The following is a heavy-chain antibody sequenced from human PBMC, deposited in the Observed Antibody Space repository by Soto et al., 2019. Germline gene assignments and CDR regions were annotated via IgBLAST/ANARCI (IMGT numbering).Heavy chain of an antibody. CDR2: ITSGSNYI. Sequence: EVQLVESGGGLVKPGGSLRLSCAASGFTFSSHSMNWVRQAPGKGLEWVSSITSGSNYIFYADSVKGRFTISIDNAKNSLYLQINSLRAEDTAVYYCARELSKEIILDYWCLGTLVTVSS. V-gene: IGHV3-21*01. D-gene: IGHD2-21*01. CDR3: ARELSKEIILDY. J-gene: IGHJ4*02. CDR1: GFTFSSHS.